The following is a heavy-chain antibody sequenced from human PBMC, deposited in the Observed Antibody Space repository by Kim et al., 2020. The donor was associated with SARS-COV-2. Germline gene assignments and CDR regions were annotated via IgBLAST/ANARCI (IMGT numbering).Heavy chain of an antibody. V-gene: IGHV1-69*01. Sequence: QKFQGRVTITADESTSTAYMELSSLRSEDTAVYYCARVAGDSSGYYLFDYWGQGTLVTVSS. D-gene: IGHD3-22*01. J-gene: IGHJ4*02. CDR3: ARVAGDSSGYYLFDY.